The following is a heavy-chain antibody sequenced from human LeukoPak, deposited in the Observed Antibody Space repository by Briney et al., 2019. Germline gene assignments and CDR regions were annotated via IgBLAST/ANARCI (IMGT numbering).Heavy chain of an antibody. J-gene: IGHJ4*02. CDR3: ARDTSGYSSGWYYGGVDY. Sequence: SDALSFTCAVSGYSISSSNWWGWIRQPAGKGLEWIGYIYYSGSTYYNPSIKSRVTISVDTSKNQFSLKLSCVTAVDTAVYYCARDTSGYSSGWYYGGVDYWGQGTLVTVSS. D-gene: IGHD6-19*01. CDR1: GYSISSSNW. V-gene: IGHV4-28*03. CDR2: IYYSGST.